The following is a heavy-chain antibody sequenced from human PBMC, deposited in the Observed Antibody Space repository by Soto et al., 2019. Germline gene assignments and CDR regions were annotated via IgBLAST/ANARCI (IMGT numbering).Heavy chain of an antibody. CDR3: AKDPRELPHRRYYYYGMDV. V-gene: IGHV3-23*01. CDR2: ISGSGGST. D-gene: IGHD1-26*01. J-gene: IGHJ6*02. CDR1: GFTFSSYA. Sequence: GGSLRLSCAASGFTFSSYAMSWVRQAPGKGLEWVSAISGSGGSTYYADSVKGRFTISRDNSKNTLYLQMNSLRAEDTAVYYCAKDPRELPHRRYYYYGMDVWGQGTTVTVSS.